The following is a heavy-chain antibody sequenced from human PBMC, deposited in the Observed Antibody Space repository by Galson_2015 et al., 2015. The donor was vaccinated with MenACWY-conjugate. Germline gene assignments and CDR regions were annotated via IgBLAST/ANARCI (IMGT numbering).Heavy chain of an antibody. CDR1: GFSLSTSVVG. V-gene: IGHV2-5*02. CDR3: AHRRRYSGNWDGGYFDN. D-gene: IGHD6-13*01. CDR2: IYWDDDK. Sequence: PALVKPTQTLTLTCTFSGFSLSTSVVGVGWIRQSPGKALEWLALIYWDDDKRYSPSLKNRVSITKDTSKNQVVLTMTNVDPVDTATYYCAHRRRYSGNWDGGYFDNWGQGTLVTVSS. J-gene: IGHJ4*02.